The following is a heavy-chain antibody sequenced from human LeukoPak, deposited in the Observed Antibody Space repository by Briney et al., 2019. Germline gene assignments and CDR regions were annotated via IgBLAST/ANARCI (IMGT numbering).Heavy chain of an antibody. V-gene: IGHV4-30-2*01. CDR2: NYHSGST. J-gene: IGHJ5*02. Sequence: SETLSLTCAVSGGSISSGGYSWSWIRQPPGKGLEWIGYNYHSGSTYYNPSLKSRVTISVDRSKNQFSLKLSSVTAADTAVYYCARALYCSSTSCYSENWFDPWGQGTLVTVSS. CDR3: ARALYCSSTSCYSENWFDP. D-gene: IGHD2-2*02. CDR1: GGSISSGGYS.